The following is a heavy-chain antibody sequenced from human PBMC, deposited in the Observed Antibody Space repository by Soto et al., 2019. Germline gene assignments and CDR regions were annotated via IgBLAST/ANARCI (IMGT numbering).Heavy chain of an antibody. CDR2: IWYDGSNK. V-gene: IGHV3-33*01. CDR3: ARDLPAYYDFWSGYALNY. J-gene: IGHJ4*02. D-gene: IGHD3-3*01. CDR1: GFTFSSYG. Sequence: QVQLVETGGGVVQPGRSLRLSCAASGFTFSSYGMQWVRQAPGKGLEWVSVIWYDGSNKYYADSVKGRFTISRDNSKNTLYLQMNSLRAEDTAVFYCARDLPAYYDFWSGYALNYWGQGTLVTVSS.